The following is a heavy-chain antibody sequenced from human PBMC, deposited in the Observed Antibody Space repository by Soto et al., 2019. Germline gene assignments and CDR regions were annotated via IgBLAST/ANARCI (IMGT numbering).Heavy chain of an antibody. V-gene: IGHV3-23*01. J-gene: IGHJ4*02. CDR2: ITSSGDAT. D-gene: IGHD2-15*01. Sequence: EVQLLESGGGLEQPGGSLRLSCAASGFTFSSYAMTWVRQAPGKGLECVSVITSSGDATAYADSVKGRFTMSRDNSKSTRVLQMNSLRVEDTAVYYGAKGTLRWCSGVTCYPFDSWGQGTLVTVSS. CDR1: GFTFSSYA. CDR3: AKGTLRWCSGVTCYPFDS.